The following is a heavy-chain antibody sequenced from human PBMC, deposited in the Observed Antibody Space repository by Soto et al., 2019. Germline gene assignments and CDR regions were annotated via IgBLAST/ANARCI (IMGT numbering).Heavy chain of an antibody. V-gene: IGHV4-61*01. Sequence: SETLSLTCTVSGGSVSSGSYYWSWIRQPPGKGLEWIGYVYYSGSTNYNPSLKGRVTISVDTSKNQFSLKLSSVTAADTAVYYCARDAYFGSGALDYWGQGTLVTVSS. D-gene: IGHD3-10*01. J-gene: IGHJ4*02. CDR2: VYYSGST. CDR1: GGSVSSGSYY. CDR3: ARDAYFGSGALDY.